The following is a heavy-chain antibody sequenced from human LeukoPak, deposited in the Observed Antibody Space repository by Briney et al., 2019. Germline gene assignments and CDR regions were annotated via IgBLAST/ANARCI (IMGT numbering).Heavy chain of an antibody. J-gene: IGHJ1*01. Sequence: GASVKVSCKASGYTFTGYYMHWVRQAPGQGLEWMAWINPSSGATNYAQKFQGRVNMTRDTSISTAYMELGRLRSDDTAVYYCARGYYDSSDFEYFQHWGQGTLVTVSS. D-gene: IGHD3-22*01. V-gene: IGHV1-2*02. CDR1: GYTFTGYY. CDR2: INPSSGAT. CDR3: ARGYYDSSDFEYFQH.